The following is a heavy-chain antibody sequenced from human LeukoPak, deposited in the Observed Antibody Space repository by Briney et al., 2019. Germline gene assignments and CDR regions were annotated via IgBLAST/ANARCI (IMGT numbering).Heavy chain of an antibody. Sequence: PGGSLRLSCAASGFTFDDYGMSWIRQAPGKGLEWVSGINWNGGSTGYADSVKGRFTISRDNAKNSLYLQMNSLRAEDTALYYSARGNRIVVVPAAYDYWGQGTLVTVSS. V-gene: IGHV3-20*04. CDR3: ARGNRIVVVPAAYDY. CDR1: GFTFDDYG. J-gene: IGHJ4*02. D-gene: IGHD2-2*01. CDR2: INWNGGST.